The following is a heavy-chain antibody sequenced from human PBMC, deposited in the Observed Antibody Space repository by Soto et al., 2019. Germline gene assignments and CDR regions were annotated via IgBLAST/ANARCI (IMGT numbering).Heavy chain of an antibody. Sequence: SVKVSCKASGGTFSSYAISWVRQAPGQGLEWMGGIIPIFGTANYAQKFQGRVTITADESTSTAYMELSSLRSEDTAVYYCARVGSYDSSGYYYSGAFDIWGQGTMVTVSS. CDR1: GGTFSSYA. D-gene: IGHD3-22*01. CDR2: IIPIFGTA. J-gene: IGHJ3*02. V-gene: IGHV1-69*13. CDR3: ARVGSYDSSGYYYSGAFDI.